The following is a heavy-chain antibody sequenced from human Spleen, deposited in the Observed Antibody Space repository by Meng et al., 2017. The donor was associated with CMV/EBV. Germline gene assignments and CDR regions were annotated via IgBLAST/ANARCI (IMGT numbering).Heavy chain of an antibody. J-gene: IGHJ4*02. CDR1: GFTFSTCG. CDR3: AKTGGQQLDLDY. V-gene: IGHV3-30*02. D-gene: IGHD6-13*01. Sequence: GESLKISCTASGFTFSTCGMHWVRQAPGKGLEWLTFIHYDGTNKYYADSVKGRFTISRDNSKNTLYLQMNSLRPEDTAVYYCAKTGGQQLDLDYWGQGTLVTVSS. CDR2: IHYDGTNK.